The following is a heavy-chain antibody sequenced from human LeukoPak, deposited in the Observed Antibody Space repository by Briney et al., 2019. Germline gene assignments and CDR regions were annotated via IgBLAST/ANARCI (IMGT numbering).Heavy chain of an antibody. D-gene: IGHD4-23*01. V-gene: IGHV4-59*12. CDR3: ARDPRGYGANAFDY. J-gene: IGHJ4*02. CDR1: GGSISSYY. CDR2: IYHSGST. Sequence: PSETLSLTCTVSGGSISSYYWSWIRQPPGKGLEWIGEIYHSGSTNYNPSLKSRVTISVDKSKNQFSLNLSSVTAADTAVYYCARDPRGYGANAFDYWGQGALVTVSS.